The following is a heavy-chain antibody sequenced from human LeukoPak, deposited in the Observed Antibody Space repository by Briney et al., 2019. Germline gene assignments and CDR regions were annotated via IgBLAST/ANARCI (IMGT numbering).Heavy chain of an antibody. CDR2: ISYDGSNK. J-gene: IGHJ4*02. V-gene: IGHV3-30-3*01. Sequence: GGSLRLSCAASGFTFSSYAMHWVRQAPGKGLEWVAVISYDGSNKYHADSVKGRFTISRDNSKNTLYLQMNSLRAEDTAVYYCARVPNGDYFDYWGQGTLVTVSS. CDR3: ARVPNGDYFDY. D-gene: IGHD4-17*01. CDR1: GFTFSSYA.